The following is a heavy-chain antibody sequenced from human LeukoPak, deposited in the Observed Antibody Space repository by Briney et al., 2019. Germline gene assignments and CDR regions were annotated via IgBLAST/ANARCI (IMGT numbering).Heavy chain of an antibody. CDR2: IYYSGST. D-gene: IGHD3-16*01. J-gene: IGHJ3*02. CDR1: GGSISSYY. Sequence: PSETLSLTCTVSGGSISSYYWSWIRQPPGKGLEWIGYIYYSGSTNYNPSLKSRVTISVDTSKNQFSLKLSSVTAADTAVYYCARDTEPRLSFDIWGQGTMVTVSS. CDR3: ARDTEPRLSFDI. V-gene: IGHV4-59*01.